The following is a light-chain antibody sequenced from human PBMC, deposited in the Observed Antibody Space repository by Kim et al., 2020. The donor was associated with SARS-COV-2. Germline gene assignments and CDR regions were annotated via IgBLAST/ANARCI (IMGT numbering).Light chain of an antibody. CDR3: QEYNSDFT. J-gene: IGKJ3*01. Sequence: DIQMTQSPSILSASVGDRVTITCRASQTISTWLAWYQQKPGKPPNALISDASSLESGVLSRFSGSGSGTEFTLTISSLQPDDFATYYCQEYNSDFTFGPGTKLDIK. CDR1: QTISTW. CDR2: DAS. V-gene: IGKV1-5*01.